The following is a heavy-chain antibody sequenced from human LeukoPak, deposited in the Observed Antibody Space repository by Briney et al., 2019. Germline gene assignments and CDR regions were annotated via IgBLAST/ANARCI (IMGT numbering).Heavy chain of an antibody. CDR3: ARDLGYSSGPNY. CDR1: GFSFCSFS. D-gene: IGHD6-19*01. CDR2: ISGGSSFT. Sequence: PGGSLRLSCAASGFSFCSFSMNWVRQAPGKGLEWVSYISGGSSFTYYVDSVKGRFTISRDNAKNSLYLQMNSLRAEDTAVYYCARDLGYSSGPNYWGQGTRVTVSS. V-gene: IGHV3-21*01. J-gene: IGHJ4*02.